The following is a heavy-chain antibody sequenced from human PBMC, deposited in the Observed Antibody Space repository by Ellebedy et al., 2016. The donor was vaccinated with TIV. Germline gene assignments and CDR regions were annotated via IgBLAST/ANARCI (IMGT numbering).Heavy chain of an antibody. CDR1: GFSFSSYR. J-gene: IGHJ6*02. V-gene: IGHV3-21*01. CDR2: ISSSGSHI. D-gene: IGHD1-26*01. CDR3: ARDLIVGATTTYYGLDV. Sequence: GESLKISCAASGFSFSSYRMNCVRQAPEKGLEWVSSISSSGSHIYYADSVEGRFTISRDNAKMSLFLHMNSLRAEDTAVYYCARDLIVGATTTYYGLDVWGQGTTVTVSS.